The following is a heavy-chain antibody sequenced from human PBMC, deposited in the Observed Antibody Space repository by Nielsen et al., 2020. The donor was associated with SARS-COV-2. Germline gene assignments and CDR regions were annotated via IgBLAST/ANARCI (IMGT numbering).Heavy chain of an antibody. D-gene: IGHD3-16*01. J-gene: IGHJ6*02. V-gene: IGHV3-21*01. CDR3: ARGRNTYAYEHQFYYGMDV. CDR2: IRRGSSYI. CDR1: EFTFGAYS. Sequence: GGSLRLSCAASEFTFGAYSMNWVRQAPGKGLEWVSSIRRGSSYIYYADSVKGRFTISRDNAKNSLDLQMNSLRAEDTAVYYCARGRNTYAYEHQFYYGMDVWGQGTTVIVSS.